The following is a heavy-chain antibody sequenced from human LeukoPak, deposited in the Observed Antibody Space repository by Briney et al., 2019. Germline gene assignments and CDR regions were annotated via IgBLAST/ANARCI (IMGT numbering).Heavy chain of an antibody. D-gene: IGHD3-22*01. CDR3: VRLSSGYYGLIDH. CDR2: IDSDGSKT. V-gene: IGHV3-74*01. Sequence: GGSLRLSCVASGFTFSSHLMHWVRQVPGKGLVWVSRIDSDGSKTDYADSVKGRSTFSRDNARNTLYLQMNSLRAEDTAVYYCVRLSSGYYGLIDHWGQGTLVTVSS. J-gene: IGHJ4*02. CDR1: GFTFSSHL.